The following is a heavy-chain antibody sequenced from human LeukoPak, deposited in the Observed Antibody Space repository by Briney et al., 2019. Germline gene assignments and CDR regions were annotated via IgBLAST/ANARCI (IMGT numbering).Heavy chain of an antibody. CDR2: IYPGDSDT. CDR3: ARRVDSGFSFDF. CDR1: GYSFTTYW. Sequence: GESLKISCQGFGYSFTTYWIGWVRQMPGKGLEWMGIIYPGDSDTRYSPSFQGQVTISADKSISIAYLQWSSLKASDTAMYYCARRVDSGFSFDFWGQGTLVTVSS. V-gene: IGHV5-51*01. D-gene: IGHD3-22*01. J-gene: IGHJ4*02.